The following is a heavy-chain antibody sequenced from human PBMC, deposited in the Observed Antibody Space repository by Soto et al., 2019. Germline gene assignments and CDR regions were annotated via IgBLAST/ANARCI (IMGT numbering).Heavy chain of an antibody. Sequence: ASVKVSCKAPGYTFTSYGISWVRQAPGQGLEWMGWISAYNGNTNYAQKLQGRVTMTTDTSTSTAYMELRSLRSDDTAVYYCASDLGYCTNGVCYHAYWGQGTLVTVSS. CDR3: ASDLGYCTNGVCYHAY. CDR2: ISAYNGNT. CDR1: GYTFTSYG. V-gene: IGHV1-18*01. D-gene: IGHD2-8*01. J-gene: IGHJ4*02.